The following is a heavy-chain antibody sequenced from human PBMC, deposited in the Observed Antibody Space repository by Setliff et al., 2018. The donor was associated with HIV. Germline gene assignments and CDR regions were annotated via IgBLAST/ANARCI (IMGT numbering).Heavy chain of an antibody. CDR3: ASQFTSSWVYNWFDP. V-gene: IGHV4-59*11. Sequence: KPSETLSLTCTVSGGSISSHYWSWIRQPPGKGLEWIGSIYYSGSTNYNPSLKSRVTISIDKSKNHFSLKLSSVTAADTAVYYCASQFTSSWVYNWFDPWGQGTLVTVSS. CDR2: IYYSGST. D-gene: IGHD6-13*01. CDR1: GGSISSHY. J-gene: IGHJ5*02.